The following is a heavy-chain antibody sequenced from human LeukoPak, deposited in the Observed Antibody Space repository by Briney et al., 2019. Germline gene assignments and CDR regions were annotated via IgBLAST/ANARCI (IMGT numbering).Heavy chain of an antibody. CDR3: ARDQYYYDSSGYYIWFDP. CDR1: GFTFSSYW. Sequence: GGSLRLSCEASGFTFSSYWMSWVRQAPGKGLEWVANIKQDGSEKYYVDSVKGQFTISRDNAKNSLYLQMNSLRAEDTAVYYCARDQYYYDSSGYYIWFDPWGQGTLVTVSS. V-gene: IGHV3-7*01. CDR2: IKQDGSEK. J-gene: IGHJ5*02. D-gene: IGHD3-22*01.